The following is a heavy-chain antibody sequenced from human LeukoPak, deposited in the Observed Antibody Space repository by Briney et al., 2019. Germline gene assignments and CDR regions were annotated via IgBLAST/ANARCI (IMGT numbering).Heavy chain of an antibody. CDR1: GGTFSSYT. CDR3: ARGATWNY. CDR2: IIPILGIA. Sequence: SVKVSCKASGGTFSSYTISWVRQAPGQGLEWMGRIIPILGIANYAQKFQGRVTTTADKSTSTAYMELSSLRSDDTAVYYCARGATWNYWGQGTLVTVSS. V-gene: IGHV1-69*02. J-gene: IGHJ4*02. D-gene: IGHD5-12*01.